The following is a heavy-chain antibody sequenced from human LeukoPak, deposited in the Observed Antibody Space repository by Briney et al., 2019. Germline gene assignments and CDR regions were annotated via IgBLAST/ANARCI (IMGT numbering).Heavy chain of an antibody. CDR3: ASPSIAAAGYDAFDI. D-gene: IGHD6-13*01. V-gene: IGHV1-69*05. CDR2: IIPIFGTA. J-gene: IGHJ3*02. Sequence: ASVTVSCKASGGTFSSYAISWVRQAPGQGLEWMGGIIPIFGTANYAQKFQGRVTITTDESTSTAYMELSSLRSEDTAVYYCASPSIAAAGYDAFDIWGQGTMVTVSS. CDR1: GGTFSSYA.